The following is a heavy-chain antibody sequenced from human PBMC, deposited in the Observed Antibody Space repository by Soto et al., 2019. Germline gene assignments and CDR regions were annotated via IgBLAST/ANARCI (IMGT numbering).Heavy chain of an antibody. D-gene: IGHD2-15*01. J-gene: IGHJ5*02. V-gene: IGHV4-61*05. CDR2: IYYTGST. Sequence: PSETLSLTCTVSGGSISSSSYYWGWIRQPPGKGLEWIGYIYYTGSTNYNPSLKSRVTISVDTSKNQFSLKLSSVTAADTAVYYCARASGCSGDSCAFDPWGQGTLVTVSS. CDR3: ARASGCSGDSCAFDP. CDR1: GGSISSSSYY.